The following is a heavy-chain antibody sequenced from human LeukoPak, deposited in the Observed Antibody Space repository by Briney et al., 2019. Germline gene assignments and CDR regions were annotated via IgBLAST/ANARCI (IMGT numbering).Heavy chain of an antibody. CDR2: VYYSGTA. V-gene: IGHV4-59*08. CDR3: ARTKSGWYYSDY. D-gene: IGHD6-19*01. J-gene: IGHJ4*02. CDR1: GGSMRSYY. Sequence: PSETLSLTCTVSGGSMRSYYWSWIRQPPGKGLELTGYVYYSGTANYNPSLESRVTILVDTSKNQFSLNLSSVTAADTAVYYCARTKSGWYYSDYWGQGTLVSVSS.